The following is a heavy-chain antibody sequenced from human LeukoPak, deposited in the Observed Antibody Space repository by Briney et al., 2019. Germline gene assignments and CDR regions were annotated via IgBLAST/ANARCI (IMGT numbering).Heavy chain of an antibody. CDR2: ISGSGGST. Sequence: GGSLRLSCAASGFTFSSYAMSWVRQAPGKGLEWVSAISGSGGSTYYADSVKGRFTISRDNAKNSLYLQMNSLRAEDTAVYYCARVRGRIAAAGYFDYWGQGTLVTVSS. CDR3: ARVRGRIAAAGYFDY. D-gene: IGHD6-13*01. J-gene: IGHJ4*02. CDR1: GFTFSSYA. V-gene: IGHV3-23*01.